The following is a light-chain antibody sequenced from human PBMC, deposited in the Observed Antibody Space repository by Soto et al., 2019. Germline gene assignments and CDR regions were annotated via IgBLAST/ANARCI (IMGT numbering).Light chain of an antibody. CDR2: EVS. CDR3: SASAGTNDLGV. J-gene: IGLJ3*02. Sequence: QSVLTQPPSASGSPGQSVTISCTGTSSDIGIYDFVSWYQQHPGKAPKLLIYEVSKRPSGVPDRFSGSKSGNTASLTVSDLQTEDAADYYCSASAGTNDLGVFGGGTKLTVL. CDR1: SSDIGIYDF. V-gene: IGLV2-8*01.